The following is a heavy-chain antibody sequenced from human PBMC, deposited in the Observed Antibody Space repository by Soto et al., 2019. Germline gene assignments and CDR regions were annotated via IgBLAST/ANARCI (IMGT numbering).Heavy chain of an antibody. J-gene: IGHJ6*02. Sequence: PGGSLRLSCAASGFTFSSYGMHWVRQAPGKGLEWVAVIWYDGSNKYYADSVKGRFTISRDNSKNTLYLQMNSLRAEDTAVYYCARGLGYSSGWYGIYYYGMDVWGQGTTVTVSS. D-gene: IGHD6-19*01. CDR3: ARGLGYSSGWYGIYYYGMDV. V-gene: IGHV3-33*01. CDR2: IWYDGSNK. CDR1: GFTFSSYG.